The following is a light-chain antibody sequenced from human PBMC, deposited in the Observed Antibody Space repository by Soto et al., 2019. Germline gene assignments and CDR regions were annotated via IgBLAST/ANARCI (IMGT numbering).Light chain of an antibody. CDR2: DAS. V-gene: IGKV3-11*01. J-gene: IGKJ1*01. Sequence: EIVLTQSPATLSLSPGDRATPSCRASQSVSTYFAWYQQKPGQPPRLLIYDASNSATGIPARCSGSGSGTDYTLTITSLEPEDFAVYYCPQRSNWPLTCGQGTKVEIK. CDR1: QSVSTY. CDR3: PQRSNWPLT.